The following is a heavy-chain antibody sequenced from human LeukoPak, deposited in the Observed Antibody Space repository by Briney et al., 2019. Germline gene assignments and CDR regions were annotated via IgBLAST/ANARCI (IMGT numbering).Heavy chain of an antibody. CDR2: FDPEDGET. CDR1: GYTLTELS. Sequence: GSVKVSCKVSGYTLTELSMHWVRQAPGKGLEWMGGFDPEDGETIYAQKFQGRVTMTEDTSTDTAYMELSSLRSEDTAVYYCATGVVVTAVGPSPSSYGMDVWGQGTTVTVSS. J-gene: IGHJ6*02. CDR3: ATGVVVTAVGPSPSSYGMDV. D-gene: IGHD2-21*02. V-gene: IGHV1-24*01.